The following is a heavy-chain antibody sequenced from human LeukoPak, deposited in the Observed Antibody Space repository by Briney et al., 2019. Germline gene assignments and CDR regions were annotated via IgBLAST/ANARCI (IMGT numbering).Heavy chain of an antibody. CDR2: INSGGST. Sequence: GGSLRLSCAASGFTVSSNYMSWVRQAPGKGLEWVSVINSGGSTYYADSVKGRFTISRDNSKNTLYLQMNSLRAEDTAVYYCARSITIFGVVIGWFDPWGQGTLVTVSS. D-gene: IGHD3-3*01. CDR3: ARSITIFGVVIGWFDP. J-gene: IGHJ5*02. CDR1: GFTVSSNY. V-gene: IGHV3-66*02.